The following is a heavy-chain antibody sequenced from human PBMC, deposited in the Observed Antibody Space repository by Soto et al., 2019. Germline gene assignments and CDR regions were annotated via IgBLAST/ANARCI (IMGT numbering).Heavy chain of an antibody. Sequence: SETLSLTCTVSGGSISSYYWSWIRQPPGKGLEWIGYIYYSGSTNYNPSLKSRVTISVDTSKNQFSLKLSSVTAADTAVYYCARDVSTSYNWFDPWGHGTQVTVSS. J-gene: IGHJ5*02. CDR2: IYYSGST. D-gene: IGHD2-2*01. CDR1: GGSISSYY. CDR3: ARDVSTSYNWFDP. V-gene: IGHV4-59*01.